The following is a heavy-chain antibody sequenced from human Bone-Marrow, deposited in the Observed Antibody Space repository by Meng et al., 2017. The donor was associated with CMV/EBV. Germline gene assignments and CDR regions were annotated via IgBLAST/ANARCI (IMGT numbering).Heavy chain of an antibody. D-gene: IGHD3-3*01. CDR3: ARVGFGDDFWSGYYSAPID. J-gene: IGHJ4*02. CDR1: GFTFSSYE. V-gene: IGHV3-48*03. Sequence: GESLKISCAASGFTFSSYEMNWVRQAPGKGLEWVSYISSSGSTIYYADSVKGRFTISRDNAKNSLYLQMNSLRAEDTAVYYCARVGFGDDFWSGYYSAPIDWGQGTLVTVAS. CDR2: ISSSGSTI.